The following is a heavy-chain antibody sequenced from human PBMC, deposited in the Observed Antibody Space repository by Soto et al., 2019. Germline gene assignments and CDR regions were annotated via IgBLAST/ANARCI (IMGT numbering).Heavy chain of an antibody. CDR1: GYTFTSYY. V-gene: IGHV1-46*01. J-gene: IGHJ6*03. CDR2: INPSGGST. D-gene: IGHD5-12*01. Sequence: ASVKVSCKASGYTFTSYYMHWVRQAPGQGLEWMGIINPSGGSTSYAQKFQGRVTMTRNTSTSTVYMELSSLRSEDTAVYYCARESGYDSYYYYCMDVWGKGTTVTVSS. CDR3: ARESGYDSYYYYCMDV.